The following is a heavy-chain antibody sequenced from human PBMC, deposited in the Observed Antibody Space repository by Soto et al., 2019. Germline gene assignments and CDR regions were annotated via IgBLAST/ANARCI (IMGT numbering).Heavy chain of an antibody. CDR1: GYTFTSYG. J-gene: IGHJ4*02. CDR2: ISAYNGNT. CDR3: ARAIAARPDLTFDY. Sequence: ASVKVSCKASGYTFTSYGISWVRQAPGQGLEWMGWISAYNGNTNYAQKLQGRVTMTRDTSISTAYMELSRLRSDDTAVYYCARAIAARPDLTFDYWGQGTLVTVSS. D-gene: IGHD6-6*01. V-gene: IGHV1-18*01.